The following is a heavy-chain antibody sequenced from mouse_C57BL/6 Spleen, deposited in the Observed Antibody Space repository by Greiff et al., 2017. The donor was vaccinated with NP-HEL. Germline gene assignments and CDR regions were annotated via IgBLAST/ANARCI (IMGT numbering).Heavy chain of an antibody. CDR3: ASAPPETGYFDV. Sequence: EVKLVESFGGLVKPGGSLKLSCAASGFTFSSYAMSWVRQTPEKRLEWVATISDGGSYTYYPGYVKGRFTISRDNDKNNLYLQMSHLKSEDTTMYYCASAPPETGYFDVWGTGTTVTVSS. CDR1: GFTFSSYA. CDR2: ISDGGSYT. V-gene: IGHV5-4*03. J-gene: IGHJ1*03.